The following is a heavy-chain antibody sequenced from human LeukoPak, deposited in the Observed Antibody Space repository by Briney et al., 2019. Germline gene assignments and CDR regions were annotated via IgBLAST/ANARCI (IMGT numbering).Heavy chain of an antibody. CDR1: GGSISSGGYS. CDR2: IYHNGNT. D-gene: IGHD3-3*01. J-gene: IGHJ4*02. Sequence: SQTLSLTCAVSGGSISSGGYSWSWIRQPPGKGLEWIGYIYHNGNTYYSPSLKSRVTISVDRSKNQLSLKLSSVTAADTAMYYCARVPTYYDFWSGYYSGTSFDYWGQGTLVTVSS. V-gene: IGHV4-30-2*01. CDR3: ARVPTYYDFWSGYYSGTSFDY.